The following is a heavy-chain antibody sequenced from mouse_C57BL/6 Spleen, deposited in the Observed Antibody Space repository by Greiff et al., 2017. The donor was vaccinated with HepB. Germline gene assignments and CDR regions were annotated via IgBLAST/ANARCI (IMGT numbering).Heavy chain of an antibody. CDR1: GYTFTSYW. CDR2: IYPGNSDT. D-gene: IGHD1-1*01. J-gene: IGHJ1*03. V-gene: IGHV1-5*01. CDR3: TRPPIYYYGSSLYFDV. Sequence: EVQLQQSGTVLARPGASVKMSCKTSGYTFTSYWMHGVKQRPGQGLEWIGAIYPGNSDTSYKQKFKGKAKLTAVTSASTAYMELSSLTNEDSAVYYCTRPPIYYYGSSLYFDVWGTGTTVTVSS.